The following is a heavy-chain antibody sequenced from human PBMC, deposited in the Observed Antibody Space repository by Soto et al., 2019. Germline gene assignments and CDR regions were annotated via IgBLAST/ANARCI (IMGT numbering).Heavy chain of an antibody. D-gene: IGHD2-21*01. V-gene: IGHV3-23*01. J-gene: IGHJ4*02. CDR2: IRATGGET. CDR3: AQDRGWGVVSPSHDY. CDR1: GFTFRNFV. Sequence: EVQLLESGGGTVLPGGSLRVSCAASGFTFRNFVMSWVRQAPGKGLEWVSAIRATGGETFYADSVKGRFTISRDNSKNMLFLQMNSLRDEDTALYFCAQDRGWGVVSPSHDYWGQGTLVTVSS.